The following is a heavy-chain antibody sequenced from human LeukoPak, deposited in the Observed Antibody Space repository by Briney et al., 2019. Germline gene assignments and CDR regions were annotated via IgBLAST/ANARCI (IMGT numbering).Heavy chain of an antibody. J-gene: IGHJ4*02. V-gene: IGHV3-33*01. D-gene: IGHD3-16*01. CDR2: IFYDGSKK. Sequence: PGGSLRLSCVASGFTFRNYGMHWIRQAPGKGLEWVSVIFYDGSKKYYADFVKGRFTISRDNSKNVVYLQMDSLRAEDTAFYYCARSLGETTFDWWGQGTLVPVSS. CDR1: GFTFRNYG. CDR3: ARSLGETTFDW.